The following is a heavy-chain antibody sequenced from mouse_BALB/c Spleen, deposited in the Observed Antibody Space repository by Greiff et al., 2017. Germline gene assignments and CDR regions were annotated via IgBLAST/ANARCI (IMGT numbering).Heavy chain of an antibody. J-gene: IGHJ4*01. V-gene: IGHV1-69*02. Sequence: QVQLKQPGAELVKPGAPVKLSCKASGYTFTSYWMNWVKQRPGRGLEWIGRIDPSDSETHYNQKFKDKATLTVDKSSSTAYIQLSSLTSEDSAVYYCARDYYGNYPYAMDDWGQGTSVTVSS. CDR2: IDPSDSET. D-gene: IGHD2-1*01. CDR1: GYTFTSYW. CDR3: ARDYYGNYPYAMDD.